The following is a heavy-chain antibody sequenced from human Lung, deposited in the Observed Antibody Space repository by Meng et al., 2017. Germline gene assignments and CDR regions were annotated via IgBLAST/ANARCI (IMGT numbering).Heavy chain of an antibody. CDR1: GDSVSSNSAA. V-gene: IGHV6-1*01. Sequence: QSHLPRSVPGLGKTSQTLSRTCAISGDSVSSNSAAWNWIRQSPSRGLEWLGRTYYRSKWYNGYAVSVRSRITINPDTSKNQFSLQLNSVAPEDTSLYYCARSQQWLDSWGQGTLVTVSS. CDR3: ARSQQWLDS. J-gene: IGHJ4*02. D-gene: IGHD6-19*01. CDR2: TYYRSKWYN.